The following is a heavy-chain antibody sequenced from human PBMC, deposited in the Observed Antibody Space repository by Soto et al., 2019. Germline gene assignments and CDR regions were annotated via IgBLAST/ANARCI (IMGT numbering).Heavy chain of an antibody. Sequence: SETLSLTCTVSGGSIISYYWICIGHAPGKGLEWIVYIYYSGSTNYNPSLKSRVTISVDTSKNQFSLKLSSVTAADTAVYYCARVPMVRGVIRYYYYGMDVWGQGTTVTVSS. CDR3: ARVPMVRGVIRYYYYGMDV. D-gene: IGHD3-10*01. CDR2: IYYSGST. J-gene: IGHJ6*02. V-gene: IGHV4-59*01. CDR1: GGSIISYY.